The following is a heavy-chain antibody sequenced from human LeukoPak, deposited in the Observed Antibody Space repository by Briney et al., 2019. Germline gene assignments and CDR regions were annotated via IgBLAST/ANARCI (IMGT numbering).Heavy chain of an antibody. Sequence: GESLKISCKAFGYTFTTDWIGWVRQMPGQGLEWIGIIYPGDSDTRYSPSFQGQVTISADKPITAYLQWSGLKASDTAVYYCARARYYFDSSGFFFDYWGQGTLVTVSS. CDR2: IYPGDSDT. D-gene: IGHD3-22*01. CDR3: ARARYYFDSSGFFFDY. J-gene: IGHJ4*02. CDR1: GYTFTTDW. V-gene: IGHV5-51*04.